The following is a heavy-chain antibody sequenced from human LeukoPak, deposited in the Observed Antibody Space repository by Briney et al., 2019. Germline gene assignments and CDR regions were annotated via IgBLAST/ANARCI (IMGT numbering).Heavy chain of an antibody. CDR3: TTESYYDILTGPLNFDY. V-gene: IGHV3-15*01. CDR1: GFTFSNAW. Sequence: GGSLRLSCAASGFTFSNAWMSWVRQAPGKGLEWVGRIKSKTDGGTTDYAAPVKGRFTISRDDSKNTLYLQMNSLKTEDTAVYYCTTESYYDILTGPLNFDYWGQGTLVTVSS. D-gene: IGHD3-9*01. CDR2: IKSKTDGGTT. J-gene: IGHJ4*02.